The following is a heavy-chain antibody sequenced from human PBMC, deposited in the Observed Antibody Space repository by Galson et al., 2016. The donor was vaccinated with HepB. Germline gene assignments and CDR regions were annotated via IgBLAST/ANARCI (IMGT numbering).Heavy chain of an antibody. V-gene: IGHV4-4*02. CDR3: TRGTLGTAATMAFDY. J-gene: IGHJ4*02. D-gene: IGHD4/OR15-4a*01. CDR2: IYQTGTA. CDR1: GGSISNDYW. Sequence: ETLSLTCAVSGGSISNDYWWSWVRQSPGKELEWIGEIYQTGTANYNPSFTRRATIAVDKSKNQFSLRLDSVTAADTAVYYCTRGTLGTAATMAFDYWGQGTLVSVSS.